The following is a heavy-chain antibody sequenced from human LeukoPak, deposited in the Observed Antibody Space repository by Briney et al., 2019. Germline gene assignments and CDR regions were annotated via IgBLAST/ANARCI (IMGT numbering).Heavy chain of an antibody. J-gene: IGHJ5*02. D-gene: IGHD6-6*01. CDR3: ARDGEYRSSSGWFDP. CDR1: GFTFSDYY. V-gene: IGHV3-11*04. Sequence: TGGSLRLPCAASGFTFSDYYMSWIRQAPGKGLEWVSYISFSGSTIYYADSVKGRFTISRDNAKNSLYLQMNSLRAEDTAVYYCARDGEYRSSSGWFDPWGQGTLVTVSS. CDR2: ISFSGSTI.